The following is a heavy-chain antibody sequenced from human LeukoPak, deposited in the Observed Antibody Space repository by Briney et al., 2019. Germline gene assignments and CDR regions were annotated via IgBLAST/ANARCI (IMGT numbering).Heavy chain of an antibody. CDR3: AKHRSGIAASGSSY. J-gene: IGHJ4*02. Sequence: GGSLRLSCAASGFTFSSFAMSWVRQAPGKGLEWVSVSVTSGSGGDSGGSTYYADSVKGRFTISRDDSNNTLYLQMNNLKVEDTAVYYCAKHRSGIAASGSSYWGQGTLVSVSS. D-gene: IGHD6-13*01. CDR1: GFTFSSFA. CDR2: TSGSGGDSGGST. V-gene: IGHV3-23*01.